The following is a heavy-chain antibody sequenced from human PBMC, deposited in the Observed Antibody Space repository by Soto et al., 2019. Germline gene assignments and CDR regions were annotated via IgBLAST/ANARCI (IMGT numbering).Heavy chain of an antibody. Sequence: QVQLLESGPGLVKPSQTLSLSCIVSGASLSSGGYYWNWIRQHPGKGLEWIGYIYFDGMTYYNPSLESRVTMAIDASKIQFSLHLSSVTDADTAVYYCARDRYGDYYAYWGQGILVTVSS. V-gene: IGHV4-31*03. CDR1: GASLSSGGYY. J-gene: IGHJ4*02. CDR2: IYFDGMT. D-gene: IGHD3-22*01. CDR3: ARDRYGDYYAY.